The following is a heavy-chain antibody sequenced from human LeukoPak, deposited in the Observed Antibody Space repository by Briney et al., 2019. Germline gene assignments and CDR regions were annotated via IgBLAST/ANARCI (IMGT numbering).Heavy chain of an antibody. V-gene: IGHV4-39*07. CDR2: IYYSGST. CDR1: GGSISSSSYY. D-gene: IGHD3-10*01. CDR3: ARDSMVRGRKGAYYYYGMDV. Sequence: SETLSLTCTVSGGSISSSSYYWGWIRQPPGKGLEWIGSIYYSGSTYYNPPLKSRVTISVDTSKNQFSLKLSSVTAADTAVYYCARDSMVRGRKGAYYYYGMDVWGQGTTVTVSS. J-gene: IGHJ6*02.